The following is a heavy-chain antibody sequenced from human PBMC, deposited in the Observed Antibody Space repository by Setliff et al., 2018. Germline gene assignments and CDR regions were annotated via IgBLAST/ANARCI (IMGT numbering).Heavy chain of an antibody. J-gene: IGHJ6*02. CDR3: ATLLANYGSGMDV. D-gene: IGHD3-10*01. CDR2: IFQSGNT. Sequence: ASETLSLTCAVSGSSIISDYYWVWIRQLPGRGLEWIGSIFQSGNTYYNPSLKSRVTISVDTSKNQFSLKVNSVTAADTAVYYCATLLANYGSGMDVWGHGTTVTAP. V-gene: IGHV4-38-2*01. CDR1: GSSIISDYY.